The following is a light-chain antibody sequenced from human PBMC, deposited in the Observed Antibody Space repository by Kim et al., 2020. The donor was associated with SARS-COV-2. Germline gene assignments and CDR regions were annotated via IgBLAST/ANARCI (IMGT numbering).Light chain of an antibody. CDR2: WAS. Sequence: DIVMTQSPDSLAVSLGERDTINCKSSQSVFYSSSNKNYLAWYQQRPRQPPKLLIYWASTRESGVPDRFSGSGSGTDFTLTISSLQAEDVAVYYCQQYYSVPFTFGQGTKLEIK. CDR1: QSVFYSSSNKNY. CDR3: QQYYSVPFT. V-gene: IGKV4-1*01. J-gene: IGKJ2*01.